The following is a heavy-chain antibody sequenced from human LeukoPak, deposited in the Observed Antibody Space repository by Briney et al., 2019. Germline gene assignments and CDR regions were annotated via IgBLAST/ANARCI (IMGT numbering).Heavy chain of an antibody. V-gene: IGHV4-61*02. J-gene: IGHJ4*02. CDR2: IYTSGST. CDR3: ARQGDGDSPFDY. CDR1: GGSISSGSYY. D-gene: IGHD4-17*01. Sequence: SETLSLTCTVSGGSISSGSYYWSWIRQPAGKGLEWIGRIYTSGSTNYNPSLKSRVTISVDTSKNQFSLKLSSVTAADTAVYYCARQGDGDSPFDYWGQGTLVTVSS.